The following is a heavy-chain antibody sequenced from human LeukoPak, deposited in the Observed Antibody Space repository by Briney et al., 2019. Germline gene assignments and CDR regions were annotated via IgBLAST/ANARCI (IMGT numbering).Heavy chain of an antibody. J-gene: IGHJ5*02. CDR1: GYSISSGYY. CDR2: IYHSGST. Sequence: PSETLSLTCTVSGYSISSGYYWGWIRQPPGKGLERIGSIYHSGSTYYNPSLKSRVTISVDRSKNQFSLKLSSGTDADTAVYYCARDNSGYDWTVAGWFDPWGQRNLVTVSS. V-gene: IGHV4-38-2*02. D-gene: IGHD5-12*01. CDR3: ARDNSGYDWTVAGWFDP.